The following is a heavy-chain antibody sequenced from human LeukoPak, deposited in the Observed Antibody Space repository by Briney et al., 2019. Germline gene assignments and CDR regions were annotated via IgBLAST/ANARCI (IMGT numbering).Heavy chain of an antibody. CDR2: ISTSSDST. J-gene: IGHJ4*02. CDR1: GFTFSNYA. D-gene: IGHD4/OR15-4a*01. V-gene: IGHV3-23*01. CDR3: ASGLYGGVFDN. Sequence: PGGSLRLSCVMSGFTFSNYAMNWVRQAPGKGLEWVSDISTSSDSTYPIESVRGRFTISRDNSKNTLYLQMNSLRVDDTAVYYCASGLYGGVFDNWGQGTLVTVSS.